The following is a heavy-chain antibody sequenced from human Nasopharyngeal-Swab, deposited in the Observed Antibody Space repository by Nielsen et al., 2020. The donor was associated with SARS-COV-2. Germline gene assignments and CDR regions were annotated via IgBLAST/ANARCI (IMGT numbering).Heavy chain of an antibody. D-gene: IGHD1-26*01. CDR2: ISGSGDST. J-gene: IGHJ4*02. CDR1: GFTFSSYA. Sequence: GESLKISCAASGFTFSSYAMTWVRQAPGKGLEWVSGISGSGDSTYCADSVKGRFTISRDNSKNTLYLQMNSLRVEDTAVYYSAKSGSGSHYSSSDYWGQGTLLIVSS. V-gene: IGHV3-23*01. CDR3: AKSGSGSHYSSSDY.